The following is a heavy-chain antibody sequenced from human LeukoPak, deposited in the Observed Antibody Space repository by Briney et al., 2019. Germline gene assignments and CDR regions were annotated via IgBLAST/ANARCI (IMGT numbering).Heavy chain of an antibody. J-gene: IGHJ4*02. CDR2: IYYTGST. CDR3: ARQGALGSGCFDN. Sequence: PSETLSLTCTVSGGSINNYHWSWIRQPPGKGLEWIGYIYYTGSTIYNPSLKSRVSISVDTSKNQFSLKLSSVTAADPAVYYCARQGALGSGCFDNWGQGTLVTVSS. D-gene: IGHD6-19*01. CDR1: GGSINNYH. V-gene: IGHV4-59*08.